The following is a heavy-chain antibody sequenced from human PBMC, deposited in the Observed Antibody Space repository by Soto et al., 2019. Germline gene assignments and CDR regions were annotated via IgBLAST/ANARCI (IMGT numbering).Heavy chain of an antibody. D-gene: IGHD5-12*01. Sequence: PGGSLRLSCAASGFTFSSYGMHWVRQAPGKGLEWVAVISYDGSNKYYADSAKGRFTISRDNSKNTLYLQMNSLRAEDTAVYYCAKEAEHGVDSGMDVWGQGTTVTVSS. CDR3: AKEAEHGVDSGMDV. J-gene: IGHJ6*02. V-gene: IGHV3-30*18. CDR1: GFTFSSYG. CDR2: ISYDGSNK.